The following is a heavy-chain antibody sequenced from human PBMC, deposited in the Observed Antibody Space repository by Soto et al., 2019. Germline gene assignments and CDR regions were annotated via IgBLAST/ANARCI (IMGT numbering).Heavy chain of an antibody. CDR2: IWYDGSNK. CDR1: GFTFSSYG. Sequence: GGSLRLSCAASGFTFSSYGMHWVRQAPGKGLEWVAVIWYDGSNKYYADSVKGRFTISRDNSKNTLYLQMNSLRAEDTAVYYCARDSPSTVTTGAFDIWGQGTMVTVSS. CDR3: ARDSPSTVTTGAFDI. J-gene: IGHJ3*02. V-gene: IGHV3-33*01. D-gene: IGHD4-17*01.